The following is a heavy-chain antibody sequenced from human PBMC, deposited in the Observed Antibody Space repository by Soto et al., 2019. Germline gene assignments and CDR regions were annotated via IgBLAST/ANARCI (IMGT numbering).Heavy chain of an antibody. CDR1: GYTFTGYY. Sequence: ASVKVSCKASGYTFTGYYIHWVRQAPGQGLEWMGWINPNNGGTIYARKFQGRVTLTRDTSIATAYLTLTSLTSDDTALYYCAKDLTRQLAYWLDPWGQGTQVTVSS. D-gene: IGHD6-6*01. CDR2: INPNNGGT. CDR3: AKDLTRQLAYWLDP. V-gene: IGHV1-2*02. J-gene: IGHJ5*02.